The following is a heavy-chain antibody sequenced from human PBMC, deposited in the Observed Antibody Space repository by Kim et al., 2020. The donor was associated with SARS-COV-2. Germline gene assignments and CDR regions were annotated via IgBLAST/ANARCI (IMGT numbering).Heavy chain of an antibody. V-gene: IGHV4-34*01. CDR3: ARNYYYDSSGYYGY. CDR1: GGSFSGYY. J-gene: IGHJ4*02. D-gene: IGHD3-22*01. CDR2: INHSGST. Sequence: SETVSLTCAVYGGSFSGYYWSWIRQPPGKGLEWIGEINHSGSTNYNPSLKSRVTISVDTSKNQFSLKLSSVTAADTAVYYCARNYYYDSSGYYGYWGQGT.